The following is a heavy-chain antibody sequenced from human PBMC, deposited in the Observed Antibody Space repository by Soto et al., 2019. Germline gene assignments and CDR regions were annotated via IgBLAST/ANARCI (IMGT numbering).Heavy chain of an antibody. CDR3: ARKRDYGDYDWFDP. D-gene: IGHD4-17*01. J-gene: IGHJ5*02. CDR2: INAGNANT. Sequence: ASVKVSCKTSGYTFTTYAIHWVRQAPGQRLEWMGWINAGNANTKYSQKFQGRVTITRDTSASAAYMELSSLRSEDTAVYYCARKRDYGDYDWFDPWGQGTLVTVSS. V-gene: IGHV1-3*01. CDR1: GYTFTTYA.